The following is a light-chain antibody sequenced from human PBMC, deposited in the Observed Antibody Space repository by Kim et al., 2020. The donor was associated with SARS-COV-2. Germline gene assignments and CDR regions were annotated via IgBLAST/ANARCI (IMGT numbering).Light chain of an antibody. CDR3: QVWDSSTYV. J-gene: IGLJ1*01. CDR1: NIGSKN. Sequence: SVALGQTARITCGGNNIGSKNVHWYQQKPGQAPVLVIYRDSNRPSGIPERFSGSNSGNTATLTISRAQAGDEADYYCQVWDSSTYVFGTGTKGTVL. V-gene: IGLV3-9*01. CDR2: RDS.